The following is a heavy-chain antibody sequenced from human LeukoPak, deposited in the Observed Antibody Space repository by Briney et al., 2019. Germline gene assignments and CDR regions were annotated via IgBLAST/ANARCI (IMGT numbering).Heavy chain of an antibody. J-gene: IGHJ2*01. Sequence: PGRSLRLSCAASGFTFSSYAMHWVRQAPGKGLEWVAVISYDGSNKYYADSVKGRFTISRDNSKNTLYLQMNSLRAEDTAVYYCARDGDGYSNYGYFDLWGRGTLVTASS. CDR3: ARDGDGYSNYGYFDL. CDR1: GFTFSSYA. V-gene: IGHV3-30-3*01. D-gene: IGHD4-11*01. CDR2: ISYDGSNK.